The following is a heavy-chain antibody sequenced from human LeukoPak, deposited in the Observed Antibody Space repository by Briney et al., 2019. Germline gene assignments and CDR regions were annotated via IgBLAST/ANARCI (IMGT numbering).Heavy chain of an antibody. CDR2: INAGNGNT. V-gene: IGHV1-3*01. CDR3: ARWKGPYYYGSGSYEN. J-gene: IGHJ4*02. CDR1: GYTFTSYA. Sequence: ASVKVSCKASGYTFTSYAMHWVRQAPGQRLEWMRWINAGNGNTKYSQKFQGRVTITRDTSASTAYMELSSLRSEDTAVYYCARWKGPYYYGSGSYENWGQGTLVTVSS. D-gene: IGHD3-10*01.